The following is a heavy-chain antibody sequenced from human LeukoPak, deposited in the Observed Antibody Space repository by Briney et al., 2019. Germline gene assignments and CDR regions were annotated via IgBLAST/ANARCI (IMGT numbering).Heavy chain of an antibody. CDR1: GGSISSGGYY. CDR3: ARVQGLSSRPFDY. D-gene: IGHD4-11*01. V-gene: IGHV4-31*03. Sequence: SETLSLTCPVSGGSISSGGYYWSWIRQHPGKGREWFGYIYDRGSRTYYNPALKSRATISVDTSKNQFSMKLSSVTAADTAVYYCARVQGLSSRPFDYWGQGTLAAVSS. CDR2: IYDRGSRT. J-gene: IGHJ4*02.